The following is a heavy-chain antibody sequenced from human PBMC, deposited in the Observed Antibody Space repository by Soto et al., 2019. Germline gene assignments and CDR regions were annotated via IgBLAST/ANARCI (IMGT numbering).Heavy chain of an antibody. D-gene: IGHD6-19*01. V-gene: IGHV3-74*01. CDR2: INSDGSST. J-gene: IGHJ4*02. Sequence: RWIIKKKGKGLVWVSRINSDGSSTNYADSVKGRFTISRDNAKNTLYLQMNSLRAEDTAVYYCARPVTSSGWYVVDYWGQGTLVTVSS. CDR3: ARPVTSSGWYVVDY.